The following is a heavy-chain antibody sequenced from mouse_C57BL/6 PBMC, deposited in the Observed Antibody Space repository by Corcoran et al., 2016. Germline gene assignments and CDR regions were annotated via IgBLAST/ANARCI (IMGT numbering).Heavy chain of an antibody. J-gene: IGHJ4*01. CDR1: GYTFTTYG. V-gene: IGHV9-3*01. CDR3: ARDYGSSSYYVMDY. Sequence: QIQVVQSRPELKKPGETVKISCKASGYTFTTYGMSWVKQAPGKGLKWMGWINTYSGVPTYADDFKGRFAFSLETSASTAYLQINNLKNEDTATYFCARDYGSSSYYVMDYWGQGTSVTVSS. CDR2: INTYSGVP. D-gene: IGHD1-1*01.